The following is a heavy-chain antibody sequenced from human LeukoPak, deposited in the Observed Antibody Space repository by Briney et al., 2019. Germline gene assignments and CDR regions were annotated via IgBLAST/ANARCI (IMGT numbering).Heavy chain of an antibody. D-gene: IGHD6-13*01. V-gene: IGHV3-23*01. CDR3: AKSTSSWERVDY. Sequence: GGSLRLSCAVPGFTYSSYDMSWDSQAPGKGLEWVSSISGNSGRTYYADSVKGRFSISRDNSNNTLYLQMNSLRAEDAAVYYCAKSTSSWERVDYWGQGTLVTVSS. J-gene: IGHJ4*02. CDR2: ISGNSGRT. CDR1: GFTYSSYD.